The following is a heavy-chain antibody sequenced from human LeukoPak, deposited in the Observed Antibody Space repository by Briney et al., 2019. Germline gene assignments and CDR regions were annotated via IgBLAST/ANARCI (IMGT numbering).Heavy chain of an antibody. Sequence: KSSETLSLTCTVSGYSISSGYYWGWIRQPPGKGLEWIGSIYHSGSTYYNPSLKSRVTISVDTSKNQFSLKLSSVTAADTAVYYCARRNYSYGYLFDYWGQGTLVTVSS. CDR2: IYHSGST. V-gene: IGHV4-38-2*02. CDR1: GYSISSGYY. J-gene: IGHJ4*02. CDR3: ARRNYSYGYLFDY. D-gene: IGHD5-18*01.